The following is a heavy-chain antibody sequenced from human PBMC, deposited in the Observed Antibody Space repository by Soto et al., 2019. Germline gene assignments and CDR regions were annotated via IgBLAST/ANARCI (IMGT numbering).Heavy chain of an antibody. D-gene: IGHD4-17*01. J-gene: IGHJ5*02. Sequence: GSLRLSCAASGFTFSSYAMSWVRQAPGKGLEWVSAISGSGGSTYYADSVKGRFTISRDNSKNTLYLQMNSLRAEDTAVYYCASRTTVTQNNWFDPWGQGTLVTVSS. CDR2: ISGSGGST. V-gene: IGHV3-23*01. CDR3: ASRTTVTQNNWFDP. CDR1: GFTFSSYA.